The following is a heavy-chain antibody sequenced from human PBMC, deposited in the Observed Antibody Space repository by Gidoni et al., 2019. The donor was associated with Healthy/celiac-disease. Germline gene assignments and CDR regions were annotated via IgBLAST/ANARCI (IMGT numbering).Heavy chain of an antibody. J-gene: IGHJ3*02. CDR1: GGSISSSSYY. CDR3: ARRAGIVGAPDDAFDI. V-gene: IGHV4-39*01. Sequence: QLQLQESGPGLVKPSETLSLTCTVSGGSISSSSYYWGWIRQPPGKGLEGIGSIYYSGSTYYNPSLKSRVTISVDTSKNQFSLKLSSVTAADTAVYYCARRAGIVGAPDDAFDIWGQGTMVTVSS. D-gene: IGHD1-26*01. CDR2: IYYSGST.